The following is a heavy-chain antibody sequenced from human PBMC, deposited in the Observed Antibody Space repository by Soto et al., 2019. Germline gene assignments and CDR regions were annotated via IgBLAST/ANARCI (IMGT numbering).Heavy chain of an antibody. CDR2: IISSSRYI. CDR3: AGASSYGTYYFDY. CDR1: GFTFNSYS. V-gene: IGHV3-21*01. D-gene: IGHD5-18*01. Sequence: PGGSLSLSCAASGFTFNSYSMNWVRQAPGRGLEWVSSIISSSRYIYYADSLNGRFTFSRDNAKNSLFLQMNSLRAEDTAVYYCAGASSYGTYYFDYWGQGTLVTVS. J-gene: IGHJ4*02.